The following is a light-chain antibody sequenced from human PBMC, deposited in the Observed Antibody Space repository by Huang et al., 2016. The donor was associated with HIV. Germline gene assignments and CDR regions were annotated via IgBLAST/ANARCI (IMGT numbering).Light chain of an antibody. V-gene: IGKV3-15*01. CDR3: QQYNSGGT. J-gene: IGKJ2*01. Sequence: EIVMTQSPATVSVSPGERATLSCRASQSVGNNLAWYQQKLGQAPRLLSYDTSTRATGIPARFSGSGSATEFTLTISSLRSEDFALYYCQQYNSGGTFGQGTKLDIK. CDR2: DTS. CDR1: QSVGNN.